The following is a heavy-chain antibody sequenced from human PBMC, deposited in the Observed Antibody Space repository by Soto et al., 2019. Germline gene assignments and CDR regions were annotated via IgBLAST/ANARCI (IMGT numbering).Heavy chain of an antibody. V-gene: IGHV3-23*01. Sequence: GGSLRLSCAASGFTFSSYAMSWVRQAPGKGLEWVSAISGSGGSTYYADSVKGRFTISRDNSKNTLYLQMNSLRAEDTAVYYCAKTPTVTTIFLLDYWGQGTLVTVPS. J-gene: IGHJ4*02. CDR3: AKTPTVTTIFLLDY. CDR2: ISGSGGST. CDR1: GFTFSSYA. D-gene: IGHD4-17*01.